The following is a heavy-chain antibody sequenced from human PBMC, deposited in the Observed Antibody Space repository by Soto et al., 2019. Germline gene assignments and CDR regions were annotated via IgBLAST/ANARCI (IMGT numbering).Heavy chain of an antibody. Sequence: SETLSLTCAVYGGSFSGYYWSWIRQPPGKGLEWIGEINHSGSTNYNPSLKSRVTISVDTSKNQFSLKLSSVTAADTAVYYCARGGPIVGLGYYYYYGMDVWGQGTTVTVSS. CDR1: GGSFSGYY. D-gene: IGHD2-15*01. CDR3: ARGGPIVGLGYYYYYGMDV. CDR2: INHSGST. J-gene: IGHJ6*02. V-gene: IGHV4-34*01.